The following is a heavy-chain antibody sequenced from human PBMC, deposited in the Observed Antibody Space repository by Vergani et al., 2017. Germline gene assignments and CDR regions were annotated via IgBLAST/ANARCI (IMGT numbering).Heavy chain of an antibody. CDR3: ARALFRVAARAEYFQH. CDR1: GYTFTGYY. V-gene: IGHV1-2*06. CDR2: INPNSGGT. J-gene: IGHJ1*01. Sequence: QVQLVQSGAEVKKPGASVKVSCKASGYTFTGYYMHWVRQAPGQGLEWMGRINPNSGGTNYEQKFQGRVTMTRDTSISTAYMELSRLRSDDTAVYYCARALFRVAARAEYFQHWGQGTLVTVSS. D-gene: IGHD6-6*01.